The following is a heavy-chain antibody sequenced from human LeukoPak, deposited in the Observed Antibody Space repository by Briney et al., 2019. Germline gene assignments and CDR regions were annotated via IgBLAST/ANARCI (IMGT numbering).Heavy chain of an antibody. V-gene: IGHV4-34*01. CDR2: INHSGST. D-gene: IGHD1-26*01. CDR1: GFTFSSYA. CDR3: ARVIRIIVGAISHFDY. J-gene: IGHJ4*02. Sequence: PGGSLRLSCAASGFTFSSYAMSWIRQPPGKGLEWIGEINHSGSTNYNPSLKSRVTISVDTSKNQFSLKLSSVTAADTAVYYCARVIRIIVGAISHFDYWGQGTLVTVSS.